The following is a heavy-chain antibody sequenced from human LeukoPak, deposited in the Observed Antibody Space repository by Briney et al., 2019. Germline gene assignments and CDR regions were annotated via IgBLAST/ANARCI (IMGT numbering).Heavy chain of an antibody. CDR1: GGSFSGYY. V-gene: IGHV4-34*01. D-gene: IGHD4-23*01. CDR2: INHSGST. J-gene: IGHJ4*02. CDR3: ARGGGDYGGYYFDY. Sequence: SETLSLTCAVYGGSFSGYYWSWIRQPPGKGLEWIGEINHSGSTNYNPSLKSRVTISVDTSKNQFSLKLSSVTAADTAVYYCARGGGDYGGYYFDYWGQGTLVPVSS.